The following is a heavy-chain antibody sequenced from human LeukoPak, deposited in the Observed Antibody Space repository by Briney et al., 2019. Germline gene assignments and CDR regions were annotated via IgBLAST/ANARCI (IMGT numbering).Heavy chain of an antibody. CDR2: IYYSGST. CDR1: GVSISNKY. Sequence: PSETLSLTCTVYGVSISNKYWSWIRQPPGKGLEWIGYIYYSGSTNYNPSLKSRVTILVDTSKNQFSLKLSSVTAADTAVYYCARAGTNRKTYYYDSSGYYPFYFDYWGQGTLVTVSS. D-gene: IGHD3-22*01. V-gene: IGHV4-59*12. J-gene: IGHJ4*02. CDR3: ARAGTNRKTYYYDSSGYYPFYFDY.